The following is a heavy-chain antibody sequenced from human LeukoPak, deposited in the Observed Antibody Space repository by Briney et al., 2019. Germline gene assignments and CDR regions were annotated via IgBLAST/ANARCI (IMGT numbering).Heavy chain of an antibody. CDR3: VSDLAARGLFTYDS. CDR1: GFTFSSYW. CDR2: INSDGSRT. D-gene: IGHD3-10*01. J-gene: IGHJ4*02. Sequence: GGSLRLSCAAAGFTFSSYWMHWVRQVPGKGLVWVSWINSDGSRTWYADSVKGRFTSSGNNARQVSFLQRNSVGGDDSAVYYCVSDLAARGLFTYDSWGQGTLVTVSS. V-gene: IGHV3-74*01.